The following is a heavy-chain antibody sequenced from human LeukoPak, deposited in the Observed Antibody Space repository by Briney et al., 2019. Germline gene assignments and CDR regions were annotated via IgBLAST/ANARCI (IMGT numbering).Heavy chain of an antibody. D-gene: IGHD2-2*01. CDR3: ARGGGSSTADAFDI. J-gene: IGHJ3*02. Sequence: ASVKVSCKASGYTFTSYDINWVRQATGQGLEWMGWMNPNSGNTGYAQKLQGRVTITRNTSISTAYMELSSLRSEDTAVYYCARGGGSSTADAFDIWGQGTMVTVSS. CDR1: GYTFTSYD. V-gene: IGHV1-8*03. CDR2: MNPNSGNT.